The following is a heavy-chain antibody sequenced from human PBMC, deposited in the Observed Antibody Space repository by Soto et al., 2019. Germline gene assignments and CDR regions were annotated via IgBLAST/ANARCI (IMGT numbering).Heavy chain of an antibody. CDR3: ARPANTVADHFDL. CDR1: GYTFTIYW. V-gene: IGHV5-51*01. CDR2: VYPSDSDT. D-gene: IGHD4-17*01. J-gene: IGHJ4*02. Sequence: GESLKISCQVSGYTFTIYWIGWVRQMPGKGLEWMGIVYPSDSDTRYSPSFQGQVTISADQSINTAYLQWDSLKASDTAIYYCARPANTVADHFDLWGQGTPVTVS.